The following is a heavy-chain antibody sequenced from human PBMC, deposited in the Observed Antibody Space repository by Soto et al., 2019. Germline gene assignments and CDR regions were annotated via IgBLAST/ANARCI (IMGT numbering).Heavy chain of an antibody. CDR1: GFIFSNYG. J-gene: IGHJ4*02. D-gene: IGHD3-9*01. CDR3: GREGKVKNIYTWGLDY. Sequence: QVYLMESGGGVVQPGTSLTLSCATSGFIFSNYGLQWVRKAPGRGLEWVAVISYDGSARLYADSVKGRFTISRDTSKNTMYLQMTSLRSEDTAVYYCGREGKVKNIYTWGLDYCGQGTLVTVSS. V-gene: IGHV3-30*03. CDR2: ISYDGSAR.